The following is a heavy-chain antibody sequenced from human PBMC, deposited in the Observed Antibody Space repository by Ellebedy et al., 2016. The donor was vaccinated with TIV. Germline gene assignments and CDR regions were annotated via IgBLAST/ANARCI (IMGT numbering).Heavy chain of an antibody. CDR1: GFTVSSNY. CDR2: IYSSGGP. V-gene: IGHV3-53*01. D-gene: IGHD6-19*01. CDR3: AGGISVAGTSLGF. Sequence: GESLKISCAASGFTVSSNYMSWVRQAPGRGLEWVSTIYSSGGPYYAGSVKGRFTISRDNSKNTLYLQMNSLRAEDTAVYYCAGGISVAGTSLGFWGQGTLVTVSS. J-gene: IGHJ4*02.